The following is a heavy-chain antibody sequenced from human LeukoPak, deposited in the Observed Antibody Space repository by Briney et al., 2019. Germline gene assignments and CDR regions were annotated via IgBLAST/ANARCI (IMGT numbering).Heavy chain of an antibody. CDR2: IYTGGST. J-gene: IGHJ5*02. V-gene: IGHV3-53*01. CDR1: GFTISSNY. D-gene: IGHD3-16*01. Sequence: QSGRSLRLSCAASGFTISSNYISWVRQAPGKGLEWVSLIYTGGSTYYADSVRGRFAISRDTSKNTVYLQMNSLRAEDTALYYCARSYTGPWGQGTLVTVSS. CDR3: ARSYTGP.